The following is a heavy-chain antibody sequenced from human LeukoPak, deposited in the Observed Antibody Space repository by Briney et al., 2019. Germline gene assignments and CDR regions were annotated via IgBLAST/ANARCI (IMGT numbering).Heavy chain of an antibody. J-gene: IGHJ4*02. CDR3: ARHLSGTAMAHYFDF. CDR1: GDSISSARNY. D-gene: IGHD5-18*01. Sequence: SETLSLTCSVSGDSISSARNYWGWIRQSPGRGLEWLASVYSSGSTHSNPSLTSRVSISIDMSKNQFSLKLYSVTASDAAIYYCARHLSGTAMAHYFDFWGQGTLVAVSS. V-gene: IGHV4-39*01. CDR2: VYSSGST.